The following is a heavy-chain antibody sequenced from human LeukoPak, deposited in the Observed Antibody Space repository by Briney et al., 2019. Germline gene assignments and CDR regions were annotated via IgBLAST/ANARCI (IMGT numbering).Heavy chain of an antibody. D-gene: IGHD2-2*01. CDR1: GFSFSDHY. CDR2: ITSGGSGI. J-gene: IGHJ6*03. CDR3: ARAPGAGYCSSTSCYDYYYYYMDV. V-gene: IGHV3-11*04. Sequence: GGSLRLSCAASGFSFSDHYMSWIRQAPGKGLEWVSYITSGGSGIYYTDSVKGRFTISRDNSKITLYLQMNSLRAEDTAVYYCARAPGAGYCSSTSCYDYYYYYMDVWGKGTTVTVSS.